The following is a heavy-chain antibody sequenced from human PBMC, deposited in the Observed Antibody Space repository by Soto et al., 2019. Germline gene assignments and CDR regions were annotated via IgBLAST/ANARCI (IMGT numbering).Heavy chain of an antibody. CDR2: INHSGST. CDR1: GGSLSGYF. J-gene: IGHJ6*03. Sequence: QVHLEQWGAGLLKPSETLSLTCAVYGGSLSGYFWGWVRQPPGKGLEWIGEINHSGSTNYNPSLKSQVTISADTSKHQFSLRLSSVTAADSAIYYCASYHYYDFWIGSRHYMDVWGKGTTVTVYS. D-gene: IGHD3-3*01. CDR3: ASYHYYDFWIGSRHYMDV. V-gene: IGHV4-34*01.